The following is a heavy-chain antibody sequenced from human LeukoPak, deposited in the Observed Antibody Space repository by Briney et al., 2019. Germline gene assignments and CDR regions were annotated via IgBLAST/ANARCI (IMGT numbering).Heavy chain of an antibody. D-gene: IGHD1-26*01. Sequence: ASVKVSCKASGYSFTAYYMHWVRQAPGQGLEWMGWINPNSGGTNYAQKFQGRVTMTRDMSTSTVYMELSSLRSEDTAVYYCARVAVGATVGGAFDIWGQGTMVTVSS. CDR3: ARVAVGATVGGAFDI. V-gene: IGHV1-2*02. CDR2: INPNSGGT. J-gene: IGHJ3*02. CDR1: GYSFTAYY.